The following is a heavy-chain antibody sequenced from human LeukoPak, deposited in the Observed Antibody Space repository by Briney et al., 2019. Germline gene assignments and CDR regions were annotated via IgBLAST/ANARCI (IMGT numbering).Heavy chain of an antibody. CDR1: GYTFTGYY. CDR2: INPNSGGT. Sequence: ASVKVSCKASGYTFTGYYMHWVRQAPGQGLEWMGWINPNSGGTNYAQKFQGRVTMTRDTSISTAYMELSRLRSDDTAVYYYARASAMVYYFDYWGQGTLVTVSS. J-gene: IGHJ4*02. CDR3: ARASAMVYYFDY. V-gene: IGHV1-2*02. D-gene: IGHD5-18*01.